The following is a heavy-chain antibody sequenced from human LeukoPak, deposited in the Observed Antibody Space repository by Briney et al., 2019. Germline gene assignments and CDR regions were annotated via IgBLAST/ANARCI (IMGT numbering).Heavy chain of an antibody. J-gene: IGHJ6*04. D-gene: IGHD3-10*01. Sequence: SVKVSCKASGGTFSSYAISWVRQAPGQGLEWMGGIIPISGTANYAQKFQGRVTITADKSTSTAYMELSSLRSEDTAVYYCARKSAGTPNFNYYYYGMDVWGKGTTVTVSS. CDR3: ARKSAGTPNFNYYYYGMDV. V-gene: IGHV1-69*06. CDR2: IIPISGTA. CDR1: GGTFSSYA.